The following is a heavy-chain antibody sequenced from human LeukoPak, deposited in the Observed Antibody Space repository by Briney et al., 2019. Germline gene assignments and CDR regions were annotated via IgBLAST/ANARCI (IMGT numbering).Heavy chain of an antibody. J-gene: IGHJ4*02. CDR2: IHPTTGNP. Sequence: ASVKVSCKASGYSFTNYAMNWVRQAPGQGLEFMGWIHPTTGNPAYAQGFSGRFVFCLYTSVTTTYLQINDLKAEDTAVYFCARALDSLGGLSLPDYWGQGTLVTVSS. CDR1: GYSFTNYA. D-gene: IGHD3-16*02. CDR3: ARALDSLGGLSLPDY. V-gene: IGHV7-4-1*02.